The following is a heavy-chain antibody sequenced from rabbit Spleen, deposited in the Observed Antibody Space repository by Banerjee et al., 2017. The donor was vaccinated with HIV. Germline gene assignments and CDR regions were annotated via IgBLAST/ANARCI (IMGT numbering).Heavy chain of an antibody. CDR3: ARGVGGQNYRFNL. CDR2: INIVTGKS. J-gene: IGHJ4*01. D-gene: IGHD5-1*01. CDR1: GVSLNDKAV. V-gene: IGHV1S45*01. Sequence: EQLEESGGGLVKPEGSLTLTCKASGVSLNDKAVMCWVRQAPGKGLEWIACINIVTGKSVCASWAKGRITMSRSSSTTVTLQMTSLAAADTATYVCARGVGGQNYRFNLWGQGTLVTVS.